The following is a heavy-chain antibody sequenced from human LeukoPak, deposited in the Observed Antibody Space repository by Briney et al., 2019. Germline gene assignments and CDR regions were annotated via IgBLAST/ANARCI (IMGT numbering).Heavy chain of an antibody. D-gene: IGHD2-15*01. Sequence: ASETLSLTCTVSGYSISSGYYWGWIRQPPGKGLEWIGTIYHSGSTYYNPSLKSRVTISVDTSKNQFSLKLSSVTAADTAVYYCARDPQPLAPRYCSGRSCHSYFDYWGQGTLVTVSS. V-gene: IGHV4-38-2*02. CDR1: GYSISSGYY. CDR3: ARDPQPLAPRYCSGRSCHSYFDY. CDR2: IYHSGST. J-gene: IGHJ4*02.